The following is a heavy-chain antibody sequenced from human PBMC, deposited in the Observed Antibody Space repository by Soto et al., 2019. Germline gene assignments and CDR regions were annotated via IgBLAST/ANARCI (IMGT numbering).Heavy chain of an antibody. CDR1: GFSLSTSGMC. J-gene: IGHJ4*02. D-gene: IGHD3-9*01. V-gene: IGHV2-70*01. CDR3: ARTSTYYDILTGYYRTRSLDY. CDR2: IDWDDDK. Sequence: SGPTLVNPTQTLTLTCTFSGFSLSTSGMCVSWIRQPPGKALEWLALIDWDDDKYYSTSLKTRLTISKDTSKNQVVLTMTNMDPVDTATYYCARTSTYYDILTGYYRTRSLDYWGQGTLVTVSS.